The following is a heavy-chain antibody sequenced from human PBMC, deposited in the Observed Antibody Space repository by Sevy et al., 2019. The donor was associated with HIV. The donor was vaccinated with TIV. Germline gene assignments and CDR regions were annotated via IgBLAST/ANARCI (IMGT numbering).Heavy chain of an antibody. CDR3: GTRRDAYGTNY. Sequence: GGSLRLSCAASGFTVSTSYMTWVRQAPGKGLEWVSVVSFDGTTYYADSVKGRFTISRDTSKNTVYLQMNSLRVDDTAVYYCGTRRDAYGTNYWGQGTLVTVSS. D-gene: IGHD4-17*01. J-gene: IGHJ4*02. CDR2: VSFDGTT. V-gene: IGHV3-53*01. CDR1: GFTVSTSY.